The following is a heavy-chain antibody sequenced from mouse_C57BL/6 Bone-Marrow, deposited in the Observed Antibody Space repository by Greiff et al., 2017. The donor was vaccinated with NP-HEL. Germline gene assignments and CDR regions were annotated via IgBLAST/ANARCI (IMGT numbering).Heavy chain of an antibody. D-gene: IGHD2-12*01. Sequence: EVKLQESGPGLVKPSQSLSLTCSVTGYSITRGYYWNWIRQFPGNKLEWMGYISYDGSNNYNPSLKNRISITRDTSKNQFFLKLNSVTTEDTATYYCASLRRFAYWGQGTLVTVSA. J-gene: IGHJ3*01. CDR2: ISYDGSN. CDR1: GYSITRGYY. CDR3: ASLRRFAY. V-gene: IGHV3-6*01.